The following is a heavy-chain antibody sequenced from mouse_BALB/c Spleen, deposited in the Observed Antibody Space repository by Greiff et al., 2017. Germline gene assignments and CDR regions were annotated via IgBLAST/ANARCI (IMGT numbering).Heavy chain of an antibody. J-gene: IGHJ4*01. Sequence: VKLQESGPGLVAPSQSLSITCTVSGFSLTSYGVSWVRQPPGKGLEWLGVIWGDGGTNYHSALISRLSISKDNSKSQVFLKLNSLQTDDPATYYCAKPGYDGGAGAMDYWGQGTSVTVSS. CDR3: AKPGYDGGAGAMDY. CDR1: GFSLTSYG. V-gene: IGHV2-3*01. D-gene: IGHD2-2*01. CDR2: IWGDGGT.